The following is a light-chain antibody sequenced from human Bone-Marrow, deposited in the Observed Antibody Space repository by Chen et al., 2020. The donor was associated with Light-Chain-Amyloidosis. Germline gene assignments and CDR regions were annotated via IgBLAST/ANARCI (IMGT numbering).Light chain of an antibody. CDR3: QSYQGSSQGV. V-gene: IGLV6-57*01. CDR2: EDD. Sequence: NFMLTQPHSVSESPGKTVIISCTRSSGSIPTNYVQWYQLRPGSSPTTGIYEDDQRPSGVPARFSGSIDRSSNSASLTLSGLKPEDEADYYCQSYQGSSQGVFGGGTKLTVL. CDR1: SGSIPTNY. J-gene: IGLJ3*02.